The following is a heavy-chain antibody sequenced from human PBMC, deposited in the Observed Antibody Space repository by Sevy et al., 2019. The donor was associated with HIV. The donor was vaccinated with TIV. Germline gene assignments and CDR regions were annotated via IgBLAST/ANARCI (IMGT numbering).Heavy chain of an antibody. CDR3: ARDLGGYGGNSMDY. CDR2: ISAYNGNT. D-gene: IGHD2-21*02. Sequence: ASVKVSCKASGYTFTSYGISWVRQAPGQGLEWMGWISAYNGNTNYAQKLQGRVTMTTDISTRTAYMELRSLRSDDTAVYYCARDLGGYGGNSMDYWGQGTLVTVSS. V-gene: IGHV1-18*01. J-gene: IGHJ4*02. CDR1: GYTFTSYG.